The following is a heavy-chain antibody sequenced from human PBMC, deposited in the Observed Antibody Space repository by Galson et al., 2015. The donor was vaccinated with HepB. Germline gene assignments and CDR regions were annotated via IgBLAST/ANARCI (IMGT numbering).Heavy chain of an antibody. V-gene: IGHV1-8*01. CDR2: MNPNSGNT. J-gene: IGHJ6*03. CDR1: GYTFTSYD. Sequence: VKVSCKASGYTFTSYDISWVRQATGQGLEWMGWMNPNSGNTGYAQKFQGRVTMTRNTSISTAYMELSSLRSEDTAVYYCARAQDIVENYYYYYMDVWGKGTTVTVSS. CDR3: ARAQDIVENYYYYYMDV. D-gene: IGHD5-12*01.